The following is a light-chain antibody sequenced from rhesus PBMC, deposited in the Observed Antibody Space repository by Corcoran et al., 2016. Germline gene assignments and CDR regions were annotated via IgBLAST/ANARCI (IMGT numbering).Light chain of an antibody. Sequence: DIQMTQSPSSLSASVGDTVTITCRASQSISSWLAWYQPKPGKAPKHLIYKASTLESGVPSRFSGSGTGTDFTLTISTLQSEDFATYYCQQYSSSPLTFGGGTKVAIK. CDR2: KAS. V-gene: IGKV1-22*01. J-gene: IGKJ4*01. CDR1: QSISSW. CDR3: QQYSSSPLT.